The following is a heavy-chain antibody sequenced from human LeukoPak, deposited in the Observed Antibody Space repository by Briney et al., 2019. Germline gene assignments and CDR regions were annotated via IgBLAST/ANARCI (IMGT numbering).Heavy chain of an antibody. V-gene: IGHV3-30-3*01. D-gene: IGHD3-10*01. CDR2: ISYDGSNK. J-gene: IGHJ4*02. CDR3: AKDKVGSTAYFFDY. CDR1: GFTFSSYA. Sequence: GRSLRLSCAASGFTFSSYAMHWVRQAPGKGLEWVAVISYDGSNKYYADSVKGRFTISRDNSKTSLYLQLNSLRAEDTAVYYCAKDKVGSTAYFFDYWGQGTLVTVSS.